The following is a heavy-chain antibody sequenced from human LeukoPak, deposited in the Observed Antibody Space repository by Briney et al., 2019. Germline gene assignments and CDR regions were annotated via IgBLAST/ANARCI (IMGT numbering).Heavy chain of an antibody. CDR1: GGSFSGYY. CDR3: ASSPDAFDI. J-gene: IGHJ3*02. CDR2: INHSGST. V-gene: IGHV4-34*01. Sequence: SATLSLTCAVYGGSFSGYYWSWIRQPPGKGLEWIGEINHSGSTNYNPSLKSRVTISVDTSKNQFSLKLSSVTAADTAVYYCASSPDAFDIWGQGTMVTVSS.